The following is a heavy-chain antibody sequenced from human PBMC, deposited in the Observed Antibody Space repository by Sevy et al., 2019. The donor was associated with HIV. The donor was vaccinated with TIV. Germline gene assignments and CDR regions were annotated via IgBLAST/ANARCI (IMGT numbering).Heavy chain of an antibody. D-gene: IGHD3-3*01. CDR2: ITGSGGTT. V-gene: IGHV3-23*01. CDR1: EFTFISYA. J-gene: IGHJ4*02. CDR3: AQGSLEWLSALDY. Sequence: GGSLRLSCAASEFTFISYAMSWVRQAPGKGLEWVSAITGSGGTTYYADSVRGRFTISRDNSNNTLYLQMTSLGAEDTAVYYCAQGSLEWLSALDYWGQGTLVTVSS.